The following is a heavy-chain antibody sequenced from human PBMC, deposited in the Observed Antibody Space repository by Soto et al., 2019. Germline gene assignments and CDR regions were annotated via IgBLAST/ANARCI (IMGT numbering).Heavy chain of an antibody. CDR3: ARGATFGRLIFDY. D-gene: IGHD3-3*01. J-gene: IGHJ4*02. CDR2: ISSSGSTI. CDR1: GFTFSDYY. Sequence: PGGSLRLSCAASGFTFSDYYMSWIRQAPGKELEWVSYISSSGSTIYYADSVKGRFTISRDNAKNSLYLQMNGLRAEDTAVYYCARGATFGRLIFDYWGQGTLVTVSS. V-gene: IGHV3-11*01.